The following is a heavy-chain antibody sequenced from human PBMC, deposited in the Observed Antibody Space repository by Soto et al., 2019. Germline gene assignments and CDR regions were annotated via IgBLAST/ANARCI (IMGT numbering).Heavy chain of an antibody. CDR1: GFTYEDFA. J-gene: IGHJ6*04. CDR2: ISWNSAST. Sequence: EVQLVESGGGLVEPCKSLRLSCVVSGFTYEDFAMHWVRQAPGKGLEWGSGISWNSASTGYADSVTGRFTISRDNAKNSLYLQMRNLTRDDTAMYYCVKDIRRYTNGLEVWGTGTSVTVSS. CDR3: VKDIRRYTNGLEV. D-gene: IGHD5-18*01. V-gene: IGHV3-9*01.